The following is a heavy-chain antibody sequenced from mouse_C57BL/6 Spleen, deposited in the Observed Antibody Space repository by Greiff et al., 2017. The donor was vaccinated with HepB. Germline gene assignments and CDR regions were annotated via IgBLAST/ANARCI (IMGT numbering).Heavy chain of an antibody. CDR2: ISDGGSYT. V-gene: IGHV5-4*03. CDR1: GFTFSSYA. CDR3: ARVITTVVATPWYFDV. D-gene: IGHD1-1*01. Sequence: EVMLVESGGGLVKPGGSLKLSCAASGFTFSSYAMSWVRQTPEKRLEWVATISDGGSYTYYPDNVKGRFTISRDNAKNNLYLQMSHLKSEDTAMYYCARVITTVVATPWYFDVWGTGTTVTVSS. J-gene: IGHJ1*03.